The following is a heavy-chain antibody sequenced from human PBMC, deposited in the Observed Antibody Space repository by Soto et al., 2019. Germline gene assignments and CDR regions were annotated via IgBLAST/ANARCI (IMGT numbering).Heavy chain of an antibody. V-gene: IGHV4-39*01. CDR2: IFFTGNI. CDR1: GASLSSISYY. D-gene: IGHD2-15*01. CDR3: ASRHCSGGSCYNHGFDS. J-gene: IGHJ4*02. Sequence: SETLSLTCTVSGASLSSISYYWGWIRQPPGKGLEWVGSIFFTGNIYYNPSLKSRVTISVDTSRNQFSLMVNSVTAADTAVYYCASRHCSGGSCYNHGFDSWGQGAMVTVYS.